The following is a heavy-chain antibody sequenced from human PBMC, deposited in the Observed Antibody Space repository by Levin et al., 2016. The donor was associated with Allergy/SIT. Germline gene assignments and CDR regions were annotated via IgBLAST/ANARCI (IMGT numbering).Heavy chain of an antibody. V-gene: IGHV4-34*01. Sequence: GSLRLSCAVSGGSFSDYYCSWIRQSPGKGLEWIGEINQSGSANYSPSLKSRITLSVDTSKNHFSLRLHSVTAADTAMYYCVRGRRGRYYGVFDDWAQGTLVSVSS. J-gene: IGHJ4*02. CDR2: INQSGSA. D-gene: IGHD3-10*01. CDR1: GGSFSDYY. CDR3: VRGRRGRYYGVFDD.